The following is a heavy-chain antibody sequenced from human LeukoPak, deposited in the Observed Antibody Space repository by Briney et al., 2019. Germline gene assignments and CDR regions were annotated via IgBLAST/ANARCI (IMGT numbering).Heavy chain of an antibody. D-gene: IGHD3-16*02. CDR2: IYSGGST. Sequence: GGSLRLSCAASGSTVSSNYMSWVRQAPGKGLEWVSVIYSGGSTYYADSVKGRFTISRDNSKNTLYLPMNSLRAEDTAVYYRARDAPKLSKTVIPPLPYGGQATRLPVP. V-gene: IGHV3-66*02. J-gene: IGHJ4*02. CDR1: GSTVSSNY. CDR3: ARDAPKLSKTVIPPLPY.